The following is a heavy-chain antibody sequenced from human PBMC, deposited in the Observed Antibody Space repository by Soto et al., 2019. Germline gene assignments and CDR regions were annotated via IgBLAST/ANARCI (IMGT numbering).Heavy chain of an antibody. J-gene: IGHJ3*02. CDR3: ARGFRYYDSTENAFDI. V-gene: IGHV4-31*03. CDR2: IYYSGST. CDR1: GGSISSGGYY. D-gene: IGHD3-22*01. Sequence: QVQLQESGPGLVKPSQTLSLTCTVSGGSISSGGYYWSWIRQHPGKGLEWIGYIYYSGSTYYNPSLKSRVTISVDTSKNQFSLKLSSVTAADTAVYYCARGFRYYDSTENAFDIWGQGTMVTVSS.